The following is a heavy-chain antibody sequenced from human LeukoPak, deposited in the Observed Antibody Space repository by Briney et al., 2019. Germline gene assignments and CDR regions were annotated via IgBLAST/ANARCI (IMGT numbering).Heavy chain of an antibody. J-gene: IGHJ5*02. V-gene: IGHV5-51*01. D-gene: IGHD3-10*01. CDR2: IYPGDSDT. CDR3: ARHRGSGIQGSSMFDP. Sequence: PGESLKISCKGSGYSFTSYWIGWVRQMPGKGLEWMGIIYPGDSDTRYSPSFQGQVTISADKSISTAYLQWSSLKASDTAMYYCARHRGSGIQGSSMFDPWGQGTLVTVSS. CDR1: GYSFTSYW.